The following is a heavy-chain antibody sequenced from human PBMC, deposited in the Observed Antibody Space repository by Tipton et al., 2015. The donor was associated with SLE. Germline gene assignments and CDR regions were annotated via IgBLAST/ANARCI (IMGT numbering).Heavy chain of an antibody. Sequence: LRLSCVASGFTFSNYWMGWVRQAPGKGLEWLESIFDSGNTYYNPSLKSRVTTSVDTSTNQFSLKLSSVTAADTAMYYCVGTRDGYDETGGFDIWGQGTMVTVSS. J-gene: IGHJ3*02. CDR2: IFDSGNT. V-gene: IGHV4-38-2*01. CDR1: GFTFSNYW. CDR3: VGTRDGYDETGGFDI. D-gene: IGHD5-24*01.